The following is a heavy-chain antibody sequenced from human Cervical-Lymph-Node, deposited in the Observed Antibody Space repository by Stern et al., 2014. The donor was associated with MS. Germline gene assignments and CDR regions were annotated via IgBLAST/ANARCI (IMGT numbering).Heavy chain of an antibody. V-gene: IGHV1-46*03. D-gene: IGHD3-16*01. J-gene: IGHJ4*02. CDR3: ARADREYSSAYYFDY. CDR1: GYIFTNYY. CDR2: INPSGGST. Sequence: QVPLVESGAAVRKPGASVRVSGKASGYIFTNYYMHWVRQAPGHGLLWTGIINPSGGSTTYTQTFQGRVTVTRDTSTSTVYMELSSLRSEDTAVYYCARADREYSSAYYFDYWGQGTLVTVSS.